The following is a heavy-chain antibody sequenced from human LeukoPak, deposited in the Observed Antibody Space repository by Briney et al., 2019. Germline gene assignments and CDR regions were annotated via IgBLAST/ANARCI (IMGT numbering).Heavy chain of an antibody. CDR3: ARVAFGGVIEPNWFDP. J-gene: IGHJ5*02. CDR1: GYSFTSYW. Sequence: GESLQISCKGSGYSFTSYWIGWVRQMPGKGLEWMGIIYPGDSGTRYSPSFQGQVTISADKSISTAYLQWSSLKASDTAMYYCARVAFGGVIEPNWFDPWGQGTLVTVSS. D-gene: IGHD3-16*02. V-gene: IGHV5-51*01. CDR2: IYPGDSGT.